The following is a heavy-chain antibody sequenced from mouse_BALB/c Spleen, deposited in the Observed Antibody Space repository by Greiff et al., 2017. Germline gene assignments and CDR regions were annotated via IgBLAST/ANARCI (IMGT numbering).Heavy chain of an antibody. J-gene: IGHJ1*01. CDR3: TAATWYFDV. Sequence: VKLQQPGAELVKPGASVKLSCKASGYTFTSYYMYWVKQRPGQGLEWIGGINPSNGGTNFNEKFKSKATLTVDKSSSTAYMQLSSLTSEDSAVYYCTAATWYFDVWGAGTTVTVSS. CDR1: GYTFTSYY. D-gene: IGHD1-2*01. CDR2: INPSNGGT. V-gene: IGHV1S16*01.